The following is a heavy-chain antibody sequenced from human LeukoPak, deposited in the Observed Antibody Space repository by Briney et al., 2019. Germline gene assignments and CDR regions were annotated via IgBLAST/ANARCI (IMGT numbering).Heavy chain of an antibody. CDR1: GGTFSSYA. V-gene: IGHV1-69*04. Sequence: GASVKVSCKASGGTFSSYAISWVRQAPGQGLEWMGRIIPILGIANYAQKFQGRVTITADKSTSTAYMELSSLRSEDTAVYYCATYYYDSSGYPVFDYWGQGTLVTVSS. D-gene: IGHD3-22*01. CDR2: IIPILGIA. J-gene: IGHJ4*02. CDR3: ATYYYDSSGYPVFDY.